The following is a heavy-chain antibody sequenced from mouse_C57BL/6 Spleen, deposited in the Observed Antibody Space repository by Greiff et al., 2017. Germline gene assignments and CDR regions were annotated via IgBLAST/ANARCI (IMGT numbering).Heavy chain of an antibody. Sequence: QVQLQQSGAELVRPGASVTLSCKASGYTFTDYEMHWVKQTPVHGLEWIGAIDPETGGTAYNQKFKGKAILTADKSSSTAYMELRSLTSEDSAVYYCTRSYYGNLYYYAMDYWGQGTSVTVSS. J-gene: IGHJ4*01. CDR2: IDPETGGT. D-gene: IGHD2-10*01. V-gene: IGHV1-15*01. CDR3: TRSYYGNLYYYAMDY. CDR1: GYTFTDYE.